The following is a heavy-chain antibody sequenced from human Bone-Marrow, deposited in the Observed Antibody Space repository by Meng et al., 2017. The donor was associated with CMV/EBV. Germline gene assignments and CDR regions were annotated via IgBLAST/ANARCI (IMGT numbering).Heavy chain of an antibody. D-gene: IGHD6-19*01. J-gene: IGHJ5*01. Sequence: SETLSLTCTVSGGSISSYYWSWIRQPPGKGLEWIGYIYYSGSTNYSPSLKSRVTISVDTSKNQFSLKLSSVTAADTAVYYCARGGSGWYGGWFDSWGQGTRVTVSS. CDR2: IYYSGST. CDR1: GGSISSYY. V-gene: IGHV4-59*01. CDR3: ARGGSGWYGGWFDS.